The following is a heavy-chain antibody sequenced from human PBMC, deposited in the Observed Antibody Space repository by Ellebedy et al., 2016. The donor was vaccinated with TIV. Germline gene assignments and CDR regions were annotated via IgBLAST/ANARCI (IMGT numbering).Heavy chain of an antibody. D-gene: IGHD6-19*01. Sequence: ASVKVSCKASGYTFTGYYMHWVRQAPGQGLEWMGWINPNSGGTNYAQKFQGRVTMTRDTSISTAYMELRSLRSDDTAMYYCARGWRAVAGNVDYWGQGTLVTVSS. CDR1: GYTFTGYY. J-gene: IGHJ4*02. CDR3: ARGWRAVAGNVDY. V-gene: IGHV1-2*02. CDR2: INPNSGGT.